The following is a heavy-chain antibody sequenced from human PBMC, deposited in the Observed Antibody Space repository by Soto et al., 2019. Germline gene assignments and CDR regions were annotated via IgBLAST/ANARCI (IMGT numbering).Heavy chain of an antibody. J-gene: IGHJ4*02. CDR2: IYPGDSDT. Sequence: PGESLKISCKGSGYSFTSYWIGWVRQMPGKGLEWMGIIYPGDSDTRYSPSFQGRVTISADKSISTAYLQWSSLKASDIAMYYCARFEYRVAPDFYYWGQGTLVTVSS. CDR3: ARFEYRVAPDFYY. V-gene: IGHV5-51*01. CDR1: GYSFTSYW. D-gene: IGHD6-6*01.